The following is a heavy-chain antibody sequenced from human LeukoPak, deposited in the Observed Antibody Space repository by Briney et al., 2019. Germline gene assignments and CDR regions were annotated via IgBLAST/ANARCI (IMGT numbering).Heavy chain of an antibody. CDR3: ARLQGQWALHDY. J-gene: IGHJ4*02. CDR2: IYYSGNT. CDR1: GGSISSYY. D-gene: IGHD1-26*01. V-gene: IGHV4-59*01. Sequence: SETLSLTCTVSGGSISSYYWSWIRQPPGKGLEWIGYIYYSGNTNYNPSLKSRVTISVDTSRNQFSLKVTSVTAADTAVYYCARLQGQWALHDYWGQGTLVTVSS.